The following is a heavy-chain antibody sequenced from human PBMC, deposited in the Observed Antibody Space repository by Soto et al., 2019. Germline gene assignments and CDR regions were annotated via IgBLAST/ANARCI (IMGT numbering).Heavy chain of an antibody. CDR1: GFTFNTYA. J-gene: IGHJ4*02. CDR3: AKDRGTRGDVVRPDY. Sequence: EVQLLEAGGGLVQPGGSLRLSCAASGFTFNTYAMSWVRQAPGKGLEWVSAISGRGDNTYFADSVKGRFTISRDTSKNTLYLQMNSLRAEDTAVYYCAKDRGTRGDVVRPDYWGQGTLVTVSS. CDR2: ISGRGDNT. D-gene: IGHD3-10*01. V-gene: IGHV3-23*01.